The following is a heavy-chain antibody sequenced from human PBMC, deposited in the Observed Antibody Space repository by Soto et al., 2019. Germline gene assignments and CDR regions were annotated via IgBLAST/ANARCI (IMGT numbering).Heavy chain of an antibody. Sequence: PGGSLRLSCAASGFTVSSNYMSWVRQAPGKGLEWVSVSYSGGSTYYADSVKGRFTISRDNSKNTLYLQMNSLRAEDTAVYYCARVDYYDSSGHNWFDPWGQGTLVIVSS. CDR3: ARVDYYDSSGHNWFDP. CDR2: SYSGGST. V-gene: IGHV3-53*01. CDR1: GFTVSSNY. D-gene: IGHD3-22*01. J-gene: IGHJ5*02.